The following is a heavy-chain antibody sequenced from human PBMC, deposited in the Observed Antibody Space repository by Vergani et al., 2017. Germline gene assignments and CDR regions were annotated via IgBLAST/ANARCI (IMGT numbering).Heavy chain of an antibody. CDR1: GFTFSSYW. CDR2: IKQDGSEK. J-gene: IGHJ4*02. CDR3: ARDRSKYDFWSGYSGY. Sequence: EVQLVESGGGLVQPGGSLRLSCAASGFTFSSYWMSWVSQAPGKGLEWVANIKQDGSEKYYVDSVKGRFTISRDNAKNSLYLQMNSLRAEDTAVYYCARDRSKYDFWSGYSGYWGQGTLVTVSS. D-gene: IGHD3-3*01. V-gene: IGHV3-7*01.